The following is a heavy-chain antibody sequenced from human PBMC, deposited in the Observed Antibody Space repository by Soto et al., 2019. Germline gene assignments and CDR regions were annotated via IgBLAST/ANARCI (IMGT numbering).Heavy chain of an antibody. V-gene: IGHV1-46*01. CDR2: ISPSVGTT. Sequence: QVQLVQSGAEVKKPGASVKVSCTASGYTFTSYYMHWVRQAPGQGLEWMGIISPSVGTTTYAQTFQGRVTVTRDTSTSTVYMELSSLRSEDTVVYYCARKLSSNGWSAFDYWGQGTLVTVSS. J-gene: IGHJ4*02. CDR3: ARKLSSNGWSAFDY. CDR1: GYTFTSYY. D-gene: IGHD2-15*01.